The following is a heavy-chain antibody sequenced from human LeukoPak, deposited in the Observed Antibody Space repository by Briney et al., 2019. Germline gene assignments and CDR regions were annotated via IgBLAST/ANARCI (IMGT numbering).Heavy chain of an antibody. CDR3: ARGLRNTIFGGRYY. CDR1: GFTFSNYD. V-gene: IGHV3-48*03. Sequence: GGSLRLSCAASGFTFSNYDLNWVRQAPGKGLEWVSYIGSSGGTIKYADSVKGRFTISRDNAKNSLYLQMNSLRAEDTAVYYCARGLRNTIFGGRYYWGQGTLVSVSS. D-gene: IGHD3-3*01. J-gene: IGHJ4*02. CDR2: IGSSGGTI.